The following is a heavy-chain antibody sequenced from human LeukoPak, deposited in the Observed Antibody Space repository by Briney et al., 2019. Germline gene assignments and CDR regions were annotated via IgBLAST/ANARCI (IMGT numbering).Heavy chain of an antibody. CDR3: ARGLSGYASSLGY. CDR1: GFTFDDYG. J-gene: IGHJ4*02. V-gene: IGHV3-74*01. Sequence: GGSLRLSCAASGFTFDDYGMSWVRQAPGKGLVWVSHINSDGSSTSYADSVRGRFSISRDNAKNTLYLQMNSLRAEDTAVYYCARGLSGYASSLGYWGQGTLVTVSA. D-gene: IGHD6-6*01. CDR2: INSDGSST.